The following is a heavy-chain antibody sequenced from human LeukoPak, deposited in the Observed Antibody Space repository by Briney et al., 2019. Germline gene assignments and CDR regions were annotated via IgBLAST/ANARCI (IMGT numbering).Heavy chain of an antibody. J-gene: IGHJ4*02. CDR1: GFTFRSYA. CDR2: ISYDGSNK. D-gene: IGHD6-19*01. Sequence: GGSLRLSCAASGFTFRSYAMSWVRQAPGKGLEWVAVISYDGSNKYYADSVKGRFTISRDNSKNTLYLQMNSLRAEDTAVYYCARGWSVAGPFDYWGQGTLVTVSS. V-gene: IGHV3-30-3*01. CDR3: ARGWSVAGPFDY.